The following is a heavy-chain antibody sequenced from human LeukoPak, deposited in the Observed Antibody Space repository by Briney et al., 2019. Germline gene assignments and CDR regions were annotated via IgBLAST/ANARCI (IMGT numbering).Heavy chain of an antibody. CDR3: ARDFEGYKEGFY. CDR1: GFTFSSHW. D-gene: IGHD5-24*01. J-gene: IGHJ4*02. CDR2: IKKDVDEK. V-gene: IGHV3-7*03. Sequence: PGGSLRLSCAASGFTFSSHWMTWIRQAPGKGLEWVASIKKDVDEKYYVDSVKGRFTISRDNTKNSLHLQMNNLRVEDTAVYYCARDFEGYKEGFYWGQGTLVTVSS.